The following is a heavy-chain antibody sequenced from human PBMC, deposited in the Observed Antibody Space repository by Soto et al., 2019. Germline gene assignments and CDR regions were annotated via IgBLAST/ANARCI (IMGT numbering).Heavy chain of an antibody. CDR1: GFTFSTYG. D-gene: IGHD1-1*01. Sequence: QVQLVESGGGVVQPGRSLRLSCAASGFTFSTYGMHWVRQAPGKGLEWVAVISYDGNNKYYADSVKGRFTISRDNSKNTLYLQMSSLRAEDTAVYYWATSVYNWNDGFFDYWGQGTLVTVSS. V-gene: IGHV3-30*03. CDR3: ATSVYNWNDGFFDY. J-gene: IGHJ4*02. CDR2: ISYDGNNK.